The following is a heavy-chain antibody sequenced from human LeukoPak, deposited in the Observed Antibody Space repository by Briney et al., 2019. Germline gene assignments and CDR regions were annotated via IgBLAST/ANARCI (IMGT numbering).Heavy chain of an antibody. CDR2: IIPIFGIA. CDR3: AREVTMIVVVITTGAWFDP. J-gene: IGHJ5*02. CDR1: GGTFSSYA. Sequence: ASVKVSCKASGGTFSSYAISWVRQAPGQGLEWMGRIIPIFGIANYAQKFQGRVTITADKSTSTAYMELSSLRSEDTAVYYCAREVTMIVVVITTGAWFDPGGQGTLVTVS. V-gene: IGHV1-69*04. D-gene: IGHD3-22*01.